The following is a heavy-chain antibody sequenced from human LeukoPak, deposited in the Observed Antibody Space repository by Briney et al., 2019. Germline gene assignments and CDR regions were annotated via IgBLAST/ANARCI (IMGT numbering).Heavy chain of an antibody. D-gene: IGHD2-2*01. CDR3: ARSGRECSSTSCYLVRAFDI. CDR2: IYYSGST. V-gene: IGHV4-39*07. J-gene: IGHJ3*02. CDR1: GGSISSSSYY. Sequence: PSETLSLTCTVSGGSISSSSYYWGWIRQPPGKGLEWIGSIYYSGSTYYNPSLKSRVTISVDTSKNQFSLKLSSVTAADTAVYYCARSGRECSSTSCYLVRAFDIWGQGTMVTVSS.